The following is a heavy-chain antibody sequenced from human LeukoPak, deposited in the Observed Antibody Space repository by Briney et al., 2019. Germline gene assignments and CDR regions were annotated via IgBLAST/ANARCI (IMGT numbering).Heavy chain of an antibody. Sequence: GRSLRLSCAASGFTFSSYAMHWVRQAPGEGLEWVAVISYDGSNKYYADSVKGRFTISRDNSKNTLYLQMNSLRAEDTAVYYCARDPEDTAMADYWGQGTLVTVSS. J-gene: IGHJ4*02. D-gene: IGHD5-18*01. V-gene: IGHV3-30*04. CDR1: GFTFSSYA. CDR3: ARDPEDTAMADY. CDR2: ISYDGSNK.